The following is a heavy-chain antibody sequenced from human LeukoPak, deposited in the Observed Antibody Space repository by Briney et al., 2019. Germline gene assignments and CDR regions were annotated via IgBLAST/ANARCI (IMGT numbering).Heavy chain of an antibody. V-gene: IGHV3-53*01. CDR1: GFTFSSYG. J-gene: IGHJ3*02. CDR3: ARDLPGPGHI. Sequence: GGSLRLSCAASGFTFSSYGMHWVRQAPGKGLEWVSVIYSGGSTYYADSVKGRFTISRDNSKNTLYLQMNSLRAEDTAVYYCARDLPGPGHIWGQGTMVTVSS. CDR2: IYSGGST.